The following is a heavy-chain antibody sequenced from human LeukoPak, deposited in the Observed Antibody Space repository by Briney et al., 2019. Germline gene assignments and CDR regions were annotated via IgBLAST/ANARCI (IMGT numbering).Heavy chain of an antibody. CDR3: ARHERYFDWYAGY. Sequence: PSETLSLTCTVSGGSISSYYWSWIRQPPGKGLEWIGYIYYSGSTNYNPSLKSRVTISVDTSKNQFSLKLSSVTAADTAVYYCARHERYFDWYAGYWGQGTLVTVSS. V-gene: IGHV4-59*08. J-gene: IGHJ4*02. D-gene: IGHD3-9*01. CDR1: GGSISSYY. CDR2: IYYSGST.